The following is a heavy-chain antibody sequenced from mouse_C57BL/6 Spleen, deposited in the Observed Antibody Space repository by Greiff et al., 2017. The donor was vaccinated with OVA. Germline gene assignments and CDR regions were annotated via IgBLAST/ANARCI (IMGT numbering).Heavy chain of an antibody. V-gene: IGHV1-9*01. J-gene: IGHJ4*01. CDR3: ARRVGYYGSSYDAMDY. Sequence: QVQLQQSGAELMKPGASVKLSCKATGYTFTGYWIEWVKQRPGHGLEWIGEILPGSGSTNYNEKFKGKATFTADTSSNTAYMQLSSLTTEDSAIYYCARRVGYYGSSYDAMDYWGQGTSVTVSS. CDR2: ILPGSGST. D-gene: IGHD1-1*01. CDR1: GYTFTGYW.